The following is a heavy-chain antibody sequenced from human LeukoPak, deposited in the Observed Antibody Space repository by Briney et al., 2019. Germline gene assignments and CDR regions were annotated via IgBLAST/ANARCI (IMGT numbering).Heavy chain of an antibody. Sequence: PSETLSLTCTVSGGSISSGDYYWSWIRQPPGKGLEWIGYIYYSGSTYYNPSLKSRVTISVDTSKNQFSLKLSSVTAADTAVYYCAREGYDPYYFDYWGQGTLVTVSS. CDR1: GGSISSGDYY. D-gene: IGHD5-12*01. CDR3: AREGYDPYYFDY. CDR2: IYYSGST. V-gene: IGHV4-30-4*01. J-gene: IGHJ4*02.